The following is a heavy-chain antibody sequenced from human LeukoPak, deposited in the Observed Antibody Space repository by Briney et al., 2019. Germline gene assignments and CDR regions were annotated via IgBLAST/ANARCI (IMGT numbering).Heavy chain of an antibody. D-gene: IGHD1-1*01. CDR2: IYYSGST. CDR1: GGSISSSSYY. CDR3: ARGFGTVRHIDY. Sequence: PSETLSLTCTVYGGSISSSSYYWGWIRQPPGKGLEGIGSIYYSGSTYYNPSLKSRVTISVHTSKNQFSLKLSSVTAADTAVYYCARGFGTVRHIDYWGQGTLVTVSS. J-gene: IGHJ4*02. V-gene: IGHV4-39*07.